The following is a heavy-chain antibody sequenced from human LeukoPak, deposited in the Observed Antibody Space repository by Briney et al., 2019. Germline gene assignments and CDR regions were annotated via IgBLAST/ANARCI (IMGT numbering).Heavy chain of an antibody. D-gene: IGHD6-6*01. J-gene: IGHJ4*02. CDR3: AKNGGGEYSSPPTSDY. CDR1: GFTFSSYG. CDR2: IRYDGSNK. V-gene: IGHV3-30*02. Sequence: GGSLRLSCAASGFTFSSYGLHWVRQAPGKGLEWVAFIRYDGSNKYYADSVKGRFTISRDNSKNTLYLQMNSLRAEDTAVYYCAKNGGGEYSSPPTSDYWGQGTLVTVSS.